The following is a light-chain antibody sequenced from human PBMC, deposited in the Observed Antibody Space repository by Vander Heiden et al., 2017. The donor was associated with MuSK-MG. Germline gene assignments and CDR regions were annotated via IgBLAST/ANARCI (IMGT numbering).Light chain of an antibody. CDR1: NIGSNS. J-gene: IGLJ1*01. V-gene: IGLV3-21*04. CDR2: DDS. Sequence: YVRTRPPSVSVAPGKTAGITGGGNNIGSNSVHWYQQNPGPAPVLLIYDDSERPSGIPERFSGSKSGTTATLTISRVEAGDEADYYCTAWDSSRNHYVFGTGTKVTVL. CDR3: TAWDSSRNHYV.